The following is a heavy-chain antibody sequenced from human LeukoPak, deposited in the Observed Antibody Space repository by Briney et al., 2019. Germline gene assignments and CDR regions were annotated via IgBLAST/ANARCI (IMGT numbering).Heavy chain of an antibody. CDR3: ARTGGSFYFYYYMDV. Sequence: PSETLSLTCTVSGYSISSGYYWGWIRQPPGKGLEWIGSIYHSGSTYYNPSLKSRVTISVDTSKNQFSLRLSSVTAADTALYYCARTGGSFYFYYYMDVWGKGTTVTVSS. D-gene: IGHD1-26*01. CDR2: IYHSGST. J-gene: IGHJ6*03. V-gene: IGHV4-38-2*02. CDR1: GYSISSGYY.